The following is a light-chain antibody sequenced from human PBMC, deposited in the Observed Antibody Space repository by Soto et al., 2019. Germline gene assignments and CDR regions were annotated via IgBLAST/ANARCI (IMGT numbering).Light chain of an antibody. V-gene: IGKV4-1*01. CDR3: QQYYRTPRT. J-gene: IGKJ1*01. CDR2: WAS. Sequence: DIVMTQSPDSLAVSLGERATINCKSSQSVLYSSNNKNYLAWYQQKPGQPPKLLIYWASTRESGVPDRFSGSGSGTDFTLTISSLQVEDVAVYYCQQYYRTPRTFGQGTQVEIK. CDR1: QSVLYSSNNKNY.